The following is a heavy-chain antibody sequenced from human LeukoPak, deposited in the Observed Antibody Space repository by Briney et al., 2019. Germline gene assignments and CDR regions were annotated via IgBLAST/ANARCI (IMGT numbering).Heavy chain of an antibody. V-gene: IGHV4-4*02. Sequence: SETLSLTCAVSGGSISSSNWWSWVRQPPGKGLEWIGEIYHSGSTNYNPSLKSRVTISVDKSKNQFSLKLSSVTAADTAVYYCAREKLGYSSSWYLDYWGQGTLVTVSS. D-gene: IGHD6-13*01. CDR1: GGSISSSNW. J-gene: IGHJ4*02. CDR2: IYHSGST. CDR3: AREKLGYSSSWYLDY.